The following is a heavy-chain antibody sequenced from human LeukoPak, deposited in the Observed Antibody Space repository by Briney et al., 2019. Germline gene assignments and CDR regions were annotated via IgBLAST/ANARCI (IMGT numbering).Heavy chain of an antibody. CDR2: ISGSGGST. Sequence: PGGSLRLSCAASGFTFSSYAMSWVRQAPGKGLEWVSAISGSGGSTYYADSVKGRFTIPRDNSKNTLYLQMNSLRAEDTAVYYCAKMGAKYYYGSGSYYNFDYWGQGTLVTVSS. CDR1: GFTFSSYA. CDR3: AKMGAKYYYGSGSYYNFDY. D-gene: IGHD3-10*01. J-gene: IGHJ4*02. V-gene: IGHV3-23*01.